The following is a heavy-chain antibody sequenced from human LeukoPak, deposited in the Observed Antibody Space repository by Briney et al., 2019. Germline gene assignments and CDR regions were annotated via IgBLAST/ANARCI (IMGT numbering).Heavy chain of an antibody. CDR3: AGYGSYRQTFDY. CDR1: GFTFTKCA. Sequence: GGSLRLSCVASGFTFTKCAMSWIRQAPGKGLEWVAIITATGDTAYYADSVKGRFTISRDNSRNTVYMQMDSLRAEDTAVYYCAGYGSYRQTFDYWGQGTLVTVSS. J-gene: IGHJ4*02. D-gene: IGHD1-26*01. V-gene: IGHV3-23*01. CDR2: ITATGDTA.